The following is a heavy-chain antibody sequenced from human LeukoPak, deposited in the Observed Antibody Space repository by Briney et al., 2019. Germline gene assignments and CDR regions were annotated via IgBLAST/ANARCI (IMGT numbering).Heavy chain of an antibody. CDR3: ASGVMLAAFDI. Sequence: SETLFLTCTVSGGSISSYYWSWIRQPPGKGLEWIGYIYYSGSTNYNPSLKSRVTISVDTSKNQFSLKLSSVTAADTAVYYCASGVMLAAFDIWGQGTMVTVSS. CDR2: IYYSGST. D-gene: IGHD3-16*01. CDR1: GGSISSYY. J-gene: IGHJ3*02. V-gene: IGHV4-59*01.